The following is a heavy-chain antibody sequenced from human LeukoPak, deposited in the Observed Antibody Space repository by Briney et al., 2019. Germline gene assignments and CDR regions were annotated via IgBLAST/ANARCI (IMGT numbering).Heavy chain of an antibody. Sequence: ASVKVSCKASGYTFTGYYMHWVRQAPGQGLEWMGWINPNSGGTNYAQKFQGRVTMTRDTSISTAYMELSRLRSDDTAVYYCAGGSLVTTKYYYYYKDVWGKGTTVTVSS. D-gene: IGHD4-17*01. CDR1: GYTFTGYY. CDR3: AGGSLVTTKYYYYYKDV. J-gene: IGHJ6*03. CDR2: INPNSGGT. V-gene: IGHV1-2*02.